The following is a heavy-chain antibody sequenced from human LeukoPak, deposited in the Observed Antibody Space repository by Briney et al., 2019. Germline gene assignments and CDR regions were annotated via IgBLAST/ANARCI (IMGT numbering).Heavy chain of an antibody. CDR1: GGSTSSYY. V-gene: IGHV4-59*08. Sequence: SETLSLTCTVSGGSTSSYYWSWIRQPPGKGLEWIGYIYYSGGTSYSPSLESRVTISVDTSKNRFSLKLNSVTAADTAVYYCARHMTVTYDAFDLWGQGTMVTVSS. D-gene: IGHD3-22*01. J-gene: IGHJ3*01. CDR3: ARHMTVTYDAFDL. CDR2: IYYSGGT.